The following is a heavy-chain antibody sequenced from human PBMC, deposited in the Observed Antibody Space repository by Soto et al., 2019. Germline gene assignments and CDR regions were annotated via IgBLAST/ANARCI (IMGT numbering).Heavy chain of an antibody. D-gene: IGHD3-10*01. J-gene: IGHJ6*02. CDR1: GYTFPSYA. Sequence: ASVQVSCKASGYTFPSYAMHWVRQAPGQRLEWMGWINAGNGNTKYSQKFQGRVTITRDTSASTAYMELSSLRSEDTAVYYCAREAGLLLFGELLSASYGMDVWGQGTTVTVS. CDR3: AREAGLLLFGELLSASYGMDV. V-gene: IGHV1-3*01. CDR2: INAGNGNT.